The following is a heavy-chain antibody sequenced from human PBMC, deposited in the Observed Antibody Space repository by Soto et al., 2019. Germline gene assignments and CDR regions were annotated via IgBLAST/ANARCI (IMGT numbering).Heavy chain of an antibody. CDR2: INHSGST. D-gene: IGHD6-13*01. Sequence: SETLSLTCAVYGGSFSGYYWSWIRQPPGKGLEWIGEINHSGSTNYNPSLKSRVTISVDTSKNQFSLKLSSVTAADTAVYYCARGQSIAAAGNGDYWGQGTLLTVSS. CDR1: GGSFSGYY. J-gene: IGHJ4*02. V-gene: IGHV4-34*01. CDR3: ARGQSIAAAGNGDY.